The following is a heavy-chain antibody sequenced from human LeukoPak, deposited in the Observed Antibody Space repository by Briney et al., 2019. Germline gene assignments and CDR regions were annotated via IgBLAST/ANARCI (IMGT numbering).Heavy chain of an antibody. Sequence: GGSLRLSCAASGFTVSTNYMSWVRQAPGKGLEWVSVVYGGNTSYYVDSVKGRFTISRDTSKNTVHLQMNSLRTEDTAVYYCARAYGSNSNDYWGQGTLVTVSS. CDR1: GFTVSTNY. V-gene: IGHV3-66*02. J-gene: IGHJ4*02. CDR3: ARAYGSNSNDY. CDR2: VYGGNTS. D-gene: IGHD6-13*01.